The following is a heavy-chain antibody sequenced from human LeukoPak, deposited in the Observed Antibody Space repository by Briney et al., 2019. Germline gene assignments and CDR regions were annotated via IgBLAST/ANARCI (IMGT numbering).Heavy chain of an antibody. D-gene: IGHD6-6*01. CDR1: GYTFTSYY. CDR3: ARDQEGQLVGHVIDY. V-gene: IGHV1-46*01. CDR2: INPSGGST. J-gene: IGHJ4*02. Sequence: ASVKVSCKASGYTFTSYYMHWVRQAPGQGLEWMGIINPSGGSTSYAQKFQGRVTMTRDMSTSTVYMELSSLRSEDTAVYYCARDQEGQLVGHVIDYWGQGTLVTVSS.